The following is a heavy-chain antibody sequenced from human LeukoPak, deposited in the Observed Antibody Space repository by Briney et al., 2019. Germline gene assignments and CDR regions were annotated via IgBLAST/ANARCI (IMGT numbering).Heavy chain of an antibody. D-gene: IGHD2-8*01. Sequence: GGSLRLSCAASGFTFSNAWMSWVRQAPGEGLEWVGRIKSKTDGGTIDYAAPVKGRFTISRDDSKNTLYLQMNSLKTEETAVYYCTTVSRDIVLMVYAENYYYYYMDVWGKGTTVTVSS. J-gene: IGHJ6*03. CDR1: GFTFSNAW. CDR2: IKSKTDGGTI. V-gene: IGHV3-15*01. CDR3: TTVSRDIVLMVYAENYYYYYMDV.